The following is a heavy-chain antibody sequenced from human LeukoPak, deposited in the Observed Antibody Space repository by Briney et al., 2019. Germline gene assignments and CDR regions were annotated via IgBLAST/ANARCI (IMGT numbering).Heavy chain of an antibody. V-gene: IGHV3-48*03. D-gene: IGHD3-16*01. CDR3: ARGRILGLESFFDL. Sequence: GGSLRLSCAASGFTFSSYEMNWVRQAPGKGLEWVSYISSSGSTIYYADSVKGRFTISRDNAKNSLYLQMNNLRAEDTAVYYCARGRILGLESFFDLWGQGTLVTVSS. CDR2: ISSSGSTI. CDR1: GFTFSSYE. J-gene: IGHJ4*02.